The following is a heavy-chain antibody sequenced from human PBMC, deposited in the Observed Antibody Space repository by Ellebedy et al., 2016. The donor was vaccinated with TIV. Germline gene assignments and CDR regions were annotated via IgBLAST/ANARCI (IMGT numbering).Heavy chain of an antibody. V-gene: IGHV3-33*01. D-gene: IGHD2-2*01. CDR2: IWSDGSSK. CDR1: GFPFSTYV. Sequence: GESLKISCAASGFPFSTYVMHWVRQAPGKGLEWAAVIWSDGSSKYSADSVKCRFTISGDSSKNTVYLQMTSLRADDTAVYYCARGGYCSSTSCAPADAFDVWGPGTEVTISS. CDR3: ARGGYCSSTSCAPADAFDV. J-gene: IGHJ3*01.